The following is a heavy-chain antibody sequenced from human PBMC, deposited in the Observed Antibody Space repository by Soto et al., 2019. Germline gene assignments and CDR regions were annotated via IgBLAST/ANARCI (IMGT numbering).Heavy chain of an antibody. J-gene: IGHJ6*02. D-gene: IGHD6-19*01. CDR2: ISGSGGST. Sequence: GGSLRLSCAAAGFTFSSYAMSWVRQAPGKGLEWVSAISGSGGSTYYVDSVKGRFTISRDNSKNTLYLQMNSLRAEDTAVYYCAKGGSSGWGPYYYYGMDVWGQGTTVTVSS. V-gene: IGHV3-23*01. CDR3: AKGGSSGWGPYYYYGMDV. CDR1: GFTFSSYA.